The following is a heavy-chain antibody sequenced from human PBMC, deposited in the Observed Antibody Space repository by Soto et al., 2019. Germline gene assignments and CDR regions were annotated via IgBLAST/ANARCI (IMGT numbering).Heavy chain of an antibody. J-gene: IGHJ4*02. V-gene: IGHV4-59*01. CDR1: GGSISSYY. CDR2: IYYSGST. CDR3: ARYRREAVAGYTLDN. D-gene: IGHD6-13*01. Sequence: PSETLSLTCTASGGSISSYYWSWIRQPPGKGLEWIGYIYYSGSTNYNSSLKSRVTISEDTSKSQFSLKVNSMTAADTAVYYCARYRREAVAGYTLDNWGQGILVTVSS.